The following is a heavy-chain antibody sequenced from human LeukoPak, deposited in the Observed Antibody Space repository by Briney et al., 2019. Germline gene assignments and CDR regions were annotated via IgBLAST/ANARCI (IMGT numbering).Heavy chain of an antibody. V-gene: IGHV1-2*02. Sequence: ASVKVSCKASGYTFTGYYMHWVRQAPGQGLEWMGWINPNSGSTNYAQKFQGRVTMTRDTSISTAYMELSRLRSDDTAVYYCARDYCSSTSCYLGWFDPWGQGTLVTVSS. D-gene: IGHD2-2*01. CDR3: ARDYCSSTSCYLGWFDP. J-gene: IGHJ5*02. CDR2: INPNSGST. CDR1: GYTFTGYY.